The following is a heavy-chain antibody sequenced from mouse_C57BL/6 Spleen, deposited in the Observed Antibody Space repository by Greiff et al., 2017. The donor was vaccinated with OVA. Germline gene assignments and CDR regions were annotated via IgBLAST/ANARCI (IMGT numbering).Heavy chain of an antibody. CDR1: GFSFNTYA. D-gene: IGHD4-1*01. V-gene: IGHV10-1*01. J-gene: IGHJ4*01. CDR2: IRSKSNNYAT. CDR3: VRHWDYAMDY. Sequence: DVKLQESGGGLVQPKGSLKLSCAASGFSFNTYAMNWVRQAPGKGLEWVARIRSKSNNYATYYADSVKDRFTISRDDSESMLYLQMNNLKTEDTAMYYCVRHWDYAMDYWGQGTSVTVSS.